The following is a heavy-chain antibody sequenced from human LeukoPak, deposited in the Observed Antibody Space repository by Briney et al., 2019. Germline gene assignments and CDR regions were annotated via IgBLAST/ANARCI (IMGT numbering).Heavy chain of an antibody. V-gene: IGHV4-39*07. CDR2: IYHSGSI. J-gene: IGHJ3*02. Sequence: SETLSLTCTVSGASISSGSYYWGWIRQPPGKGLEWIGSIYHSGSIYYNPSLKSRVTISVDTSKNQFSLKLSSVTAADTAVYYCARGLITIFVAFDIWGQGTMVTVSS. CDR3: ARGLITIFVAFDI. CDR1: GASISSGSYY. D-gene: IGHD3-3*01.